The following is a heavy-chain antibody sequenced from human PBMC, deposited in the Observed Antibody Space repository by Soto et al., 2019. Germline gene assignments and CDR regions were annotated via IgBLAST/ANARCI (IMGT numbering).Heavy chain of an antibody. V-gene: IGHV3-48*02. CDR1: GFSFSTYS. D-gene: IGHD4-17*01. CDR2: ISSSSSMI. CDR3: VRDFGPTVTRYYFDY. J-gene: IGHJ4*02. Sequence: EVQLVESGGGLVQPGGSLRLSCAASGFSFSTYSMNWVRQAPGKGLEWVSYISSSSSMIYYADSVKGRFTISRDNAKNSLYLQMNSLRDEDTAVYYCVRDFGPTVTRYYFDYWGQGTLVTVSS.